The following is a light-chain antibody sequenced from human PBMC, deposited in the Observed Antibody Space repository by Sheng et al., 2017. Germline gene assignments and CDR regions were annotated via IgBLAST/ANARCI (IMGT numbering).Light chain of an antibody. CDR1: QDISNY. CDR3: LQHNFFPLT. V-gene: IGKV1-17*03. CDR2: AAS. J-gene: IGKJ4*01. Sequence: DIQMTQSPSSVSASVGDRVTITCRASQDISNYLAWYQQKPGKAPNLLIFAASILQRGVPSRFSGSGSGTDFTLTISSLQPEDFATYYCLQHNFFPLTFGGGTKVEIK.